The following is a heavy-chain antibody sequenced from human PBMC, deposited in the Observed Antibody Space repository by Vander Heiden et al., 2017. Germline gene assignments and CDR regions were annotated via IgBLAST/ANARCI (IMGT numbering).Heavy chain of an antibody. V-gene: IGHV3-23*01. CDR1: GFTFSNSA. CDR3: AKDLATYGVETFDC. Sequence: EVQLLESGGGLVQPGGSLRLSCAAPGFTFSNSAMSWVRQAPGKGLEWVSGISGAGSNTFYADFVKGRFTISRDNSKNTLYLQMNSLSAEDTAVYYCAKDLATYGVETFDCWGQGTLVTVSS. CDR2: ISGAGSNT. J-gene: IGHJ4*02. D-gene: IGHD4-17*01.